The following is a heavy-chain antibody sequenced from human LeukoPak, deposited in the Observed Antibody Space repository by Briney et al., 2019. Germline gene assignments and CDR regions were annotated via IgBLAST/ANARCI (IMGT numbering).Heavy chain of an antibody. CDR2: ISSSGSTI. CDR3: ARPLWFGGGAFDI. V-gene: IGHV3-48*03. CDR1: GFTFSSSE. D-gene: IGHD3-10*01. Sequence: PGGSLRLSCVASGFTFSSSEMNWVRQAPGKGLEWVSYISSSGSTIYYADSVKGRFTISRDNAKNSLYLQMNSLRAEDTAVYYCARPLWFGGGAFDIWGQGTMVTVSS. J-gene: IGHJ3*02.